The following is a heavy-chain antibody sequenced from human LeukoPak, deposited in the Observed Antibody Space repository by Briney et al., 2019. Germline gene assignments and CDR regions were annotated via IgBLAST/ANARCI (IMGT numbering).Heavy chain of an antibody. Sequence: PGGSLRLSCAVSGFTVSSNYMSWVRQAPGKGLEWVSVIYSGGSTYYAGSVKGRFTISRDNSKNTLYLQMNSLRAEDTAVYYCARDLVVRGVTDYYGMDVWGKGTTVTVSS. CDR3: ARDLVVRGVTDYYGMDV. CDR1: GFTVSSNY. D-gene: IGHD3-10*01. CDR2: IYSGGST. V-gene: IGHV3-53*01. J-gene: IGHJ6*04.